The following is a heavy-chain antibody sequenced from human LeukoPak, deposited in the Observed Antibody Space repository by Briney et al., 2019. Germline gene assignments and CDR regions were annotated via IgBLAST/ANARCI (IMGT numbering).Heavy chain of an antibody. V-gene: IGHV4-31*03. D-gene: IGHD3-10*01. CDR2: IYYSGST. J-gene: IGHJ4*02. CDR1: GGSISSGGYY. CDR3: ARGSYYHGSGSYSRKNDY. Sequence: SETLSLTCTVSGGSISSGGYYWSWIRQHPGKGLEWIGYIYYSGSTYYNPSLKSRVTISVDTSKNQFSLKLSSVTAADTAVYYCARGSYYHGSGSYSRKNDYWGQGTLVTVSS.